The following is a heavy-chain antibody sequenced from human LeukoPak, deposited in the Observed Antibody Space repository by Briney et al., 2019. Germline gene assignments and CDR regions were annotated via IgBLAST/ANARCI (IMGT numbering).Heavy chain of an antibody. D-gene: IGHD6-13*01. J-gene: IGHJ3*02. V-gene: IGHV4-4*02. Sequence: TSGTLSLTCAVSGGSISSSNWWSWVRQPPGKGLEWIGEIYHSGSTNYNPSLKSRVTISVDKSKNQFSLKLSSVTAADTAVYYCAREKSTHPGNIAAAGDDAFDIWGQGTMVTVSS. CDR3: AREKSTHPGNIAAAGDDAFDI. CDR1: GGSISSSNW. CDR2: IYHSGST.